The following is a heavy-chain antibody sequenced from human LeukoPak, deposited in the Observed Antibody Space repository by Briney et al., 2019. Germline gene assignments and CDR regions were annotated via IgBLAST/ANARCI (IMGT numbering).Heavy chain of an antibody. D-gene: IGHD1-7*01. CDR2: ISSSSSYT. CDR3: ARERVEPELRYFDY. J-gene: IGHJ4*02. CDR1: GFTFSDYY. Sequence: PGGSLRLSCAASGFTFSDYYMSWIRQAPGKGLEWLSYISSSSSYTNYADSVKGRFTISRDNAKNSLYLQMNSLRAEDTAVYYCARERVEPELRYFDYWGQGTLVTVSS. V-gene: IGHV3-11*06.